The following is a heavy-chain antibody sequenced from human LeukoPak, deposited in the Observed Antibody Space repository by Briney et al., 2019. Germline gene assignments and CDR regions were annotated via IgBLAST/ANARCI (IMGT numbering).Heavy chain of an antibody. CDR3: ARGGSYLSAFDI. Sequence: GGSLRLSCEASGFTVSSNYMSWVRQAPGKGLEWVSVIYSGGSTFYADSVKGRFTISRDNSKNTLYLHMNSLRAEDTAVYYCARGGSYLSAFDIWGQGTMVTVSS. D-gene: IGHD1-26*01. CDR2: IYSGGST. CDR1: GFTVSSNY. J-gene: IGHJ3*02. V-gene: IGHV3-53*01.